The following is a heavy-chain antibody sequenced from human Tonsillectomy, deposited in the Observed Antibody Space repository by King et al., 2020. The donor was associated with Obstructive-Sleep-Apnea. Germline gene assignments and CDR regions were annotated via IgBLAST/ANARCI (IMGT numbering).Heavy chain of an antibody. CDR2: MKPNKCNN. J-gene: IGHJ6*02. Sequence: QLVQSWAEVKKPGASVKVSFKASGYTFTSFDINWVRQATGQGLEVMGWMKPNKCNNGDAKQFQGRVTMTRNTSITTAYMELSSLRSEDTALYYCARRAGGAVGDVWGQGTTVTVSS. V-gene: IGHV1-8*01. CDR3: ARRAGGAVGDV. D-gene: IGHD6-19*01. CDR1: GYTFTSFD.